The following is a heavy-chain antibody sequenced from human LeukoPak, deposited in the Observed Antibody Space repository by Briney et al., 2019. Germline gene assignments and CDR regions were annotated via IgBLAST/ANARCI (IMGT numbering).Heavy chain of an antibody. CDR2: INPNSGGT. CDR3: ARGPIVVTGTGGFLNY. CDR1: GYTFTGYY. V-gene: IGHV1-2*02. D-gene: IGHD6-19*01. Sequence: GASVKVSCKASGYTFTGYYMHWVRQAPGQGLEWMGWINPNSGGTHYAQKFQGRVTMTGDTSISTAYMELSRLRSDDTAVYYCARGPIVVTGTGGFLNYWGQGTLVTVSS. J-gene: IGHJ4*02.